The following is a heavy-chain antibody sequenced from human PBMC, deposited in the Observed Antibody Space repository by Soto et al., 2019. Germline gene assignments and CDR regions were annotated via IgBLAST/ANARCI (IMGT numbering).Heavy chain of an antibody. J-gene: IGHJ5*02. CDR2: INHSGST. V-gene: IGHV4-34*01. D-gene: IGHD6-13*01. CDR1: GGSFSGYY. CDR3: ARVPDIAAAGGNWLDP. Sequence: SETLSLTCAVYGGSFSGYYWSWIRQPPGKGLEWIGEINHSGSTNYNPPLKSRVTISVDTSKKQFSLKLSSVTAADTAVYYCARVPDIAAAGGNWLDPWGQGTLVTVYS.